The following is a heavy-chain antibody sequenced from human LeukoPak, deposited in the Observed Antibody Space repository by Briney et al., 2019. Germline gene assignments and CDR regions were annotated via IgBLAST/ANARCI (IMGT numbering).Heavy chain of an antibody. CDR1: GGTFSGYC. Sequence: PGESLTLSCAASGGTFSGYCMNWVRQPPGKGLEWVALIRHDGSNKYYAYPVNGLFTTSKENSKKTLYLQMNSLRADDTAAYSSVKKYSSTRYYFDYWGQGTLVTVSS. CDR2: IRHDGSNK. D-gene: IGHD6-13*01. CDR3: VKKYSSTRYYFDY. J-gene: IGHJ4*02. V-gene: IGHV3-30*02.